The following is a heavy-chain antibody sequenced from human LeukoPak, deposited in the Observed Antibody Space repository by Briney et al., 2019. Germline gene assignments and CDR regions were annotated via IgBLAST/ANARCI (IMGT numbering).Heavy chain of an antibody. Sequence: GGSLRLSCAASGFTFSSYRMSWVRQAPGKGLEWVANIKQDGSEKYYVDSVKGRFTISRDNAKNSLYLQMNSLRAEDTAVYYCARERRIRSYFDYWGQGTQVTVSS. D-gene: IGHD3-3*02. CDR1: GFTFSSYR. CDR2: IKQDGSEK. V-gene: IGHV3-7*01. J-gene: IGHJ4*02. CDR3: ARERRIRSYFDY.